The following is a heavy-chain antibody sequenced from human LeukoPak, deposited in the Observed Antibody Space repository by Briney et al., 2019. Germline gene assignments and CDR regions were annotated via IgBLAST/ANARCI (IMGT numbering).Heavy chain of an antibody. J-gene: IGHJ6*02. CDR2: ISYDGSNK. CDR1: GFTFSSYA. Sequence: GRSLRLSCAASGFTFSSYAMHWVRQAPGKGLEWVAVISYDGSNKYYADSVKGRFTISRDDSKNTLYLQMNSLRAEDTAVYHCAKDPVRHYYYGMDVWGQGTTVTVSS. CDR3: AKDPVRHYYYGMDV. D-gene: IGHD4-17*01. V-gene: IGHV3-30-3*01.